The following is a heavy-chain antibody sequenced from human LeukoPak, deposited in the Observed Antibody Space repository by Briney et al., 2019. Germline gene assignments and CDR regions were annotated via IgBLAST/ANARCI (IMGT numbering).Heavy chain of an antibody. CDR2: TYYRSKWYN. CDR3: ARDQGLGRYAFDI. Sequence: SQTLSLTCAISGDSVSTNSGTWNWIRQSPSRGLEWLGRTYYRSKWYNDYAVSVKSRITINPDTSKNQFSLQLNSVTPEDTAVYYCARDQGLGRYAFDIWGQGTMVTVSS. D-gene: IGHD7-27*01. V-gene: IGHV6-1*01. CDR1: GDSVSTNSGT. J-gene: IGHJ3*02.